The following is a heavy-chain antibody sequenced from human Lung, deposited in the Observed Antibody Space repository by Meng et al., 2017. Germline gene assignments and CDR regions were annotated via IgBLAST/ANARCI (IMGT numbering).Heavy chain of an antibody. CDR1: GFTFSDYY. CDR2: ISSSGSTI. CDR3: ARDISGPVGYFDY. J-gene: IGHJ4*02. V-gene: IGHV3-11*01. Sequence: QVQLVEAGRGLVKSRGSLRLSRSASGFTFSDYYMSWIRQAPGKGLEWVSYISSSGSTIYYADSVKGRFTISRDNAKNSLYLQMNSLRAEDTAVYYCARDISGPVGYFDYWGQGTLVTVSS. D-gene: IGHD1-20*01.